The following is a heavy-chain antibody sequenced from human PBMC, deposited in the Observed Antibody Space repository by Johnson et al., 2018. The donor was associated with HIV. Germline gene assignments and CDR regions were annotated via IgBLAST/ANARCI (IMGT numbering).Heavy chain of an antibody. J-gene: IGHJ3*02. CDR3: ARAVWGGLYDSSGYPHAFDI. V-gene: IGHV3-7*02. Sequence: VQLVESGGGLVQPGGSLRLSCAASGFTFSLYWMTWVRQAPGKGLEWVANIKQDGSEKYYVDSVKGRFTISRDNAKNSLYLQMNSLRAEDTAVYYCARAVWGGLYDSSGYPHAFDIWGQGTMVTVSS. CDR1: GFTFSLYW. CDR2: IKQDGSEK. D-gene: IGHD3-22*01.